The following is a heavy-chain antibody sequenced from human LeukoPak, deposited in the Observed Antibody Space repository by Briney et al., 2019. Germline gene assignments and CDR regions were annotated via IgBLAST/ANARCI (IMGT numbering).Heavy chain of an antibody. Sequence: GGSLRLSCAASGFTFSSYGMHWVRQAPGKGLEWVAVISYDGSNKYYADSVKGRFTISRDNSKNTLYLQMNSLRAEDTAVYYCASGQWLVPFDYWGQGTLVTVSS. CDR3: ASGQWLVPFDY. CDR2: ISYDGSNK. V-gene: IGHV3-30*03. J-gene: IGHJ4*02. CDR1: GFTFSSYG. D-gene: IGHD6-19*01.